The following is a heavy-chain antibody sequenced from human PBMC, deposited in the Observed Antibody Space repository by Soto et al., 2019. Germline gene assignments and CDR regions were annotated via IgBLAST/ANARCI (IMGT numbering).Heavy chain of an antibody. D-gene: IGHD2-15*01. CDR1: NYTFNSYG. CDR3: AGSRGIGLHF. J-gene: IGHJ4*02. Sequence: QVQLVQSGAALKKPGASVKVSCQASNYTFNSYGISWVRKAPGQGLEWMGWLSGDNGDLKDAQKFQGRVTMTTDISTRTVYMVPWRESCDQTAVYFCAGSRGIGLHFCGAGALVTVSS. V-gene: IGHV1-18*01. CDR2: LSGDNGDL.